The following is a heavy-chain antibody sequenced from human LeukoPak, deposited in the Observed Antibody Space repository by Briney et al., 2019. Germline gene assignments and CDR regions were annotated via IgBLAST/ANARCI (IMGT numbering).Heavy chain of an antibody. CDR2: SRNKAKSYTT. CDR1: GFTFSDHL. Sequence: GGSLRLSCAVSGFTFSDHLLDWVRQAPGKGLEWVGRSRNKAKSYTTEYAASVKGRFTISRDDSKNSLYLQMNSLKTADTAVYYCVRVGSVAGSDYLDYWGQGTLVTVSS. J-gene: IGHJ4*02. V-gene: IGHV3-72*01. D-gene: IGHD6-19*01. CDR3: VRVGSVAGSDYLDY.